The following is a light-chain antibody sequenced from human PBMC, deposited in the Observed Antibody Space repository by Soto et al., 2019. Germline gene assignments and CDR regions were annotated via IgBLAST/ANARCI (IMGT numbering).Light chain of an antibody. CDR2: SAS. CDR1: QDIGYH. CDR3: QLHTTYPRP. J-gene: IGKJ1*01. V-gene: IGKV1-17*03. Sequence: DIQMTQSPSAMSAAVGDRVTITCRASQDIGYHLGWFQQKPGKAPKRLIYSASSLDSGVPSRFSATGSGTEFTFTISSLLPEDFATYYCQLHTTYPRPFGQGTKVEVK.